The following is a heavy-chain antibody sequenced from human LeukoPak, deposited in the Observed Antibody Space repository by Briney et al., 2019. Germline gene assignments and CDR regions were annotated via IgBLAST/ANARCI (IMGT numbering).Heavy chain of an antibody. J-gene: IGHJ4*02. D-gene: IGHD2-8*02. V-gene: IGHV3-7*01. CDR2: IKQDGSEK. CDR1: GFTFSSYW. Sequence: GGSLRLSCAASGFTFSSYWKSWVRQAPGKGLEWVANIKQDGSEKYYVDSVKGRFTISRDNAKNSLYLQMNSLRAEDTAVYYCATIPVGWTYYFDYWGQGTLVTVSS. CDR3: ATIPVGWTYYFDY.